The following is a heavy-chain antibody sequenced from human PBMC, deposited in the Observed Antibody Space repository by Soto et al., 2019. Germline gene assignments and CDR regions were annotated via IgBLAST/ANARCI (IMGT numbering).Heavy chain of an antibody. J-gene: IGHJ6*02. CDR1: GYTFTGYY. CDR2: INPNSGGT. V-gene: IGHV1-2*02. D-gene: IGHD1-26*01. Sequence: GASVKVSCKASGYTFTGYYMHWVRQAPGQGLEWMGWINPNSGGTNYAQKFQGRVTMTRDTSTSTVYMELSRLRSEDTAVYYCARGSVVGASPPYYYGMDVWGQGTTVTVSS. CDR3: ARGSVVGASPPYYYGMDV.